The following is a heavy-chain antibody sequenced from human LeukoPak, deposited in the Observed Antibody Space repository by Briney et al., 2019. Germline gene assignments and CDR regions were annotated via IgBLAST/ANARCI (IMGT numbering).Heavy chain of an antibody. CDR1: GFTVSSNY. CDR3: AKDQEDVVVPAAPGY. Sequence: GGSLRLSCAASGFTVSSNYMSWVRQAPGKGLEWVSVIYSGGSTNYADSVRGRFTISRDNSKHTLFLQMNSLRAEDTAVYYCAKDQEDVVVPAAPGYWGQGTLVTVSS. CDR2: IYSGGST. V-gene: IGHV3-66*01. J-gene: IGHJ4*02. D-gene: IGHD2-2*01.